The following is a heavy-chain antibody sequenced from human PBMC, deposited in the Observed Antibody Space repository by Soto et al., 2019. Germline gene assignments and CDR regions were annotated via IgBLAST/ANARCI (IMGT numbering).Heavy chain of an antibody. CDR2: VHHSGNT. CDR1: GDSLTSGNW. V-gene: IGHV4-4*02. D-gene: IGHD6-19*01. Sequence: PSETLSLTCVVSGDSLTSGNWWSWVRQPPGKGLEWIGEVHHSGNTNYNPSLKSRVTISLDKSNNQFSLKLNSVAAADTAVYYCARGGVAMALSIDYWGQGTLVTVSS. J-gene: IGHJ4*02. CDR3: ARGGVAMALSIDY.